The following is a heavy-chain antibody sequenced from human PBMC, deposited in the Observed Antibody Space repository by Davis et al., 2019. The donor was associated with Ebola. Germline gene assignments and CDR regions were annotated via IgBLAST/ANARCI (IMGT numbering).Heavy chain of an antibody. J-gene: IGHJ5*02. D-gene: IGHD6-13*01. V-gene: IGHV4-39*01. CDR2: IYYSGST. CDR1: GGSISSSSYY. CDR3: ARQKVRQYSSSGGGFDP. Sequence: MPSETLSLTCTVSGGSISSSSYYWGWIRQPPGKGLEWIGSIYYSGSTYYNPSLKSRVTISVDTSKNQFSLKLSSVTAADTAVYYCARQKVRQYSSSGGGFDPWGQGTLVTVSS.